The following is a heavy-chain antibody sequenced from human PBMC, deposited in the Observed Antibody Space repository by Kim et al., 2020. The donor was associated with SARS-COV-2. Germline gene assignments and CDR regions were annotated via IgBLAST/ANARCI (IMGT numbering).Heavy chain of an antibody. Sequence: SGPTLVNPTQTLTLTCTFSGFSLSTSGVGVGWIRQPPGKALEWLALIYWDDDKRYSPSLKSRLTITKDTSKNQVVLTMTNMDPVDTATYYCAHSLLLGYCSSTSCYHSASGDFDYWGQGTLVTVSS. CDR3: AHSLLLGYCSSTSCYHSASGDFDY. V-gene: IGHV2-5*02. J-gene: IGHJ4*02. CDR1: GFSLSTSGVG. D-gene: IGHD2-2*01. CDR2: IYWDDDK.